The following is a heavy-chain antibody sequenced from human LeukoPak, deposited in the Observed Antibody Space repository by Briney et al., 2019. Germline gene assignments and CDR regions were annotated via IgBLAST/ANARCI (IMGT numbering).Heavy chain of an antibody. J-gene: IGHJ4*02. D-gene: IGHD3-3*01. V-gene: IGHV3-9*03. Sequence: GRSLRLSCAASGFTFDDYAMHWVRQAPGKGLEWVSGISWNSGSIGYADSVKGRFTISRDNAKNSLYLQMSSLRAEDMALYYCAKDPSYDFWSGYPDYWGQGTLVTVSS. CDR2: ISWNSGSI. CDR1: GFTFDDYA. CDR3: AKDPSYDFWSGYPDY.